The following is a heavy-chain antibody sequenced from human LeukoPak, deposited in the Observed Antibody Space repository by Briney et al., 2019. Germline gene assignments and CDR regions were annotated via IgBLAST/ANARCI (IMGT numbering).Heavy chain of an antibody. D-gene: IGHD6-13*01. CDR3: AKEIPHIVAASN. CDR1: GFTFSDYA. J-gene: IGHJ4*02. V-gene: IGHV3-23*01. CDR2: ISGSGGST. Sequence: PGGPLRLSCAASGFTFSDYAMSWVRQAPGKGLEWVSAISGSGGSTYYADSVKGRFTISRDNSKNTVYLQMNSLRAEDTAVYHCAKEIPHIVAASNWGQGTLVTVSS.